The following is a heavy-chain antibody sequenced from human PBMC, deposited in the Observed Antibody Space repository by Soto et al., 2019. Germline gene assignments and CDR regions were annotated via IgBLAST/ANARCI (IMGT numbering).Heavy chain of an antibody. CDR3: ARTIPNSGFRRGMDV. Sequence: SETLSLTCTVSGGSIGSGEYYWGWIRQPPGKGLEWIGIIYYRGSTYYNPSLKSRVTMSIDTSKNQFSLKLSSVTAADTAVYYCARTIPNSGFRRGMDVWGQGTTVTV. D-gene: IGHD6-19*01. CDR2: IYYRGST. V-gene: IGHV4-39*01. J-gene: IGHJ6*02. CDR1: GGSIGSGEYY.